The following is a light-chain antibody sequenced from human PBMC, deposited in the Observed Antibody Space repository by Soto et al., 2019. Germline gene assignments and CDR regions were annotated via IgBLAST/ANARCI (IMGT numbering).Light chain of an antibody. CDR1: SSDVGGYNY. CDR3: SSYAGSNNFDVV. CDR2: EVS. V-gene: IGLV2-8*01. Sequence: QCALTQPPSASGSPGQSVTISCTGTSSDVGGYNYVSWYQQHPGKAPKLMIYEVSKRPSGVPNRFSGSKSGNTASLTVSGLQAEDEADYYCSSYAGSNNFDVVFGGGTKLTVL. J-gene: IGLJ2*01.